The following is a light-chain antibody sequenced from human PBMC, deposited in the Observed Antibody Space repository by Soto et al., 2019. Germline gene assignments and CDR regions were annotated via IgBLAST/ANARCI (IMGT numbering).Light chain of an antibody. CDR2: AAS. Sequence: DIQMTQSPSSLSASVGDRVTITCRASQSISSYLNWYQQKPGKAPKLLIYAASSLQSGVPSRFSGSGSGTDFTLTISSLQPKDFATYYCQQSYSTPRTFGQGTRWIS. CDR1: QSISSY. J-gene: IGKJ1*01. V-gene: IGKV1-39*01. CDR3: QQSYSTPRT.